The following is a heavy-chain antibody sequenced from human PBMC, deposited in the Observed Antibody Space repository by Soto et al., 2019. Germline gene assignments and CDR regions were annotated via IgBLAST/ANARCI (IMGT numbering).Heavy chain of an antibody. CDR1: GGSISSSNW. J-gene: IGHJ6*02. CDR3: ASVRGGYYYAMDV. D-gene: IGHD3-10*02. CDR2: IYHSGST. V-gene: IGHV4-4*02. Sequence: QVQLQESGPGLVKPSGTLSLTCAVSGGSISSSNWWSWVRQPPGKGLEWIGEIYHSGSTNYNPSLKSRATLSXEXTKNQFSLKLSSVTAADTAVYYCASVRGGYYYAMDVWGQGTTVTVSS.